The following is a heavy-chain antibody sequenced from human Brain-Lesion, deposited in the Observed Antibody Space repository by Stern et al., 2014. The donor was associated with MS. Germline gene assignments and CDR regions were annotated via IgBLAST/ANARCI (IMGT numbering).Heavy chain of an antibody. CDR3: AKWPHHIAVAGTRYFQH. V-gene: IGHV3-23*04. Sequence: EVQLVESGGGLVQPGGSLRLSCAASGFSFSTYAMSWVRPTPGKGLQWVSAISGRGGPTYHASSVKGRLTISRGHSKHNLSPPLHRLRADDTAVYYCAKWPHHIAVAGTRYFQHWGQGTLVTVSS. CDR2: ISGRGGPT. D-gene: IGHD6-19*01. CDR1: GFSFSTYA. J-gene: IGHJ1*01.